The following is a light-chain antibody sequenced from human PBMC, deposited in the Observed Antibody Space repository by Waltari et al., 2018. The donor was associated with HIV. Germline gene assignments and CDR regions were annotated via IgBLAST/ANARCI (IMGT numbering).Light chain of an antibody. CDR3: QQYSNYWT. V-gene: IGKV1-5*03. Sequence: DIQMTQSPSTLSASVGDRVTITCRASQSISSWLAWYQQKPGKAPKLLSYEASSLESGVPSRFSGSGSGTEFTLTISSLQPDDFATYYCQQYSNYWTFGQGTKVEIK. J-gene: IGKJ1*01. CDR1: QSISSW. CDR2: EAS.